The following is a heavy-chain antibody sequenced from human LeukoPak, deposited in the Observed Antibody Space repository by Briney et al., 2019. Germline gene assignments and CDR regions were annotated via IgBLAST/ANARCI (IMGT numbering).Heavy chain of an antibody. J-gene: IGHJ3*02. D-gene: IGHD1-7*01. CDR2: ISYDGSTK. V-gene: IGHV3-30*03. CDR1: GFTFSTYG. Sequence: GGSLRLSCTASGFTFSTYGMHWVRQAPGKGLEWVTLISYDGSTKYYSDSVKGRFTLSRDNAKNSLYLQMNSLRAEDTAVYYCARDSKLELRWGLAFDIWGQGTMVTVSS. CDR3: ARDSKLELRWGLAFDI.